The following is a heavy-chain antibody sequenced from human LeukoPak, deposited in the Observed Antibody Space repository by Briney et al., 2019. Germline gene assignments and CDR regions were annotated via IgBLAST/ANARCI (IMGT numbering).Heavy chain of an antibody. V-gene: IGHV1-18*01. D-gene: IGHD1-26*01. Sequence: ASVKVSCKASGYTFTNYGVSWVRQAPGQGLEWMGWISAYNGNTNYAQNLQGRVSMTTDTSTSTAYMELRSLRSDDTALYYCARVGGNYLTTFDPWGQGTLVTVSS. CDR3: ARVGGNYLTTFDP. J-gene: IGHJ5*02. CDR2: ISAYNGNT. CDR1: GYTFTNYG.